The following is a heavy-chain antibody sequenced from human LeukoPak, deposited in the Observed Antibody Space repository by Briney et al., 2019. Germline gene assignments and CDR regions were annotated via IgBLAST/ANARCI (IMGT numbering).Heavy chain of an antibody. D-gene: IGHD3-10*01. CDR3: ARAGPLMVRGVIEVYNWFDP. CDR1: GYTFTGYY. J-gene: IGHJ5*02. Sequence: ASVKVSCKASGYTFTGYYMHWVRLAPGQALEWIGWINPNSGGTNYAQKFQGWVTMTRDTSISTAYMELSRLRSDDAAVYYCARAGPLMVRGVIEVYNWFDPWGEGTLVTVSS. CDR2: INPNSGGT. V-gene: IGHV1-2*04.